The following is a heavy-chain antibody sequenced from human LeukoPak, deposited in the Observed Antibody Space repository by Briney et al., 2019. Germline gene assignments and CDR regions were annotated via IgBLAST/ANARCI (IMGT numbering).Heavy chain of an antibody. CDR3: ARDYSKGGGFDF. J-gene: IGHJ4*02. D-gene: IGHD4-11*01. Sequence: PWETLSLTCTVSGGSISGFYWSWIRQAPGKGLEWIGYMDKSGATTYNPSLKSRVTISVDTSKNQFSLSLSPVTAADTAVYYCARDYSKGGGFDFWGQGTLVTVSS. V-gene: IGHV4-59*01. CDR2: MDKSGAT. CDR1: GGSISGFY.